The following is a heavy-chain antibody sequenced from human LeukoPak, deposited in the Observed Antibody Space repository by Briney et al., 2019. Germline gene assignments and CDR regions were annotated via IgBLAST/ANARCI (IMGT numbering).Heavy chain of an antibody. J-gene: IGHJ4*02. CDR1: GFTFSSYW. CDR3: TRVGYIDEGIDY. V-gene: IGHV3-7*04. Sequence: GGSLRLSCAASGFTFSSYWMSWVRQAPGKGLEWVANIKQDGSEKSYVDSVKGRFTISRDNAKNSLYLQMNSLRAEDTAIYYCTRVGYIDEGIDYWGQGTLVTVSS. CDR2: IKQDGSEK. D-gene: IGHD5-24*01.